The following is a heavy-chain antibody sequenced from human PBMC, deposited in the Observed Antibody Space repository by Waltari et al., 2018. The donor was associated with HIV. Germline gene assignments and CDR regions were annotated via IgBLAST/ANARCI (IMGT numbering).Heavy chain of an antibody. J-gene: IGHJ4*02. V-gene: IGHV1-8*01. D-gene: IGHD1-26*01. Sequence: VQLVQSGAEVKKPGASVKVSCKASGYTFTSHNIYWVRQAPGQGLEGMGWMNPNTGDTAYARKFQGRVTMTRNTSMSTAYMELSSLRSEDTAVYYCARVRRPSGSYYLSYWGQGTVVTVSS. CDR1: GYTFTSHN. CDR3: ARVRRPSGSYYLSY. CDR2: MNPNTGDT.